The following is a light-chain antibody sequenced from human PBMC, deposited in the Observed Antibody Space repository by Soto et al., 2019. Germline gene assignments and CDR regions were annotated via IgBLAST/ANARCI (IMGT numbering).Light chain of an antibody. Sequence: DIQMTQSPSSLSASLGDRVTITCPASQAISKYLHWYHQRPGKAPILVIYDASNLEAGAPSRFSGGGSGTSFTLTISRLEPEDVAVYYCQQFSSYPLTLGGGTKVDIK. V-gene: IGKV1-33*01. CDR3: QQFSSYPLT. J-gene: IGKJ4*01. CDR1: QAISKY. CDR2: DAS.